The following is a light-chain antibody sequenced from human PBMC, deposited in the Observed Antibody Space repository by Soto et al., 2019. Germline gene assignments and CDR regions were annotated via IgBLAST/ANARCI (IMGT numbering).Light chain of an antibody. CDR1: SSNIGTGYD. CDR3: QSYDSSLSGWV. CDR2: GDS. J-gene: IGLJ3*02. V-gene: IGLV1-40*01. Sequence: QSVLTQPPSVSGAPGQRVTISCTGSSSNIGTGYDVHWYQQLPGTAPKVLIYGDSNRPSGVPDRFSGSKSGTSASLAITGFQDEDEADYYCQSYDSSLSGWVFGGGTKLTVL.